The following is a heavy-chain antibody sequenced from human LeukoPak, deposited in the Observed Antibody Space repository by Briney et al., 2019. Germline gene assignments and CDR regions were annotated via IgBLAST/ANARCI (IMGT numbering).Heavy chain of an antibody. CDR2: IYPGNSDT. CDR1: GXTFTNYW. CDR3: ARKYTITTKFDY. Sequence: GESLKISFQGSGXTFTNYWIGWVRQMPGKGLEWVGIIYPGNSDTLYSPSFQGQVTISADKSISTAYLQWSSLKASDSAIYYCARKYTITTKFDYWGQGTLVTVSS. J-gene: IGHJ4*02. D-gene: IGHD1-1*01. V-gene: IGHV5-51*01.